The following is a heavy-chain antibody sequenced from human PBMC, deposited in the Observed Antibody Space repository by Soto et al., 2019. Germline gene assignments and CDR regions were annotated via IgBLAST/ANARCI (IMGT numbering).Heavy chain of an antibody. J-gene: IGHJ4*02. CDR3: AKDPGDYDFWSGYSY. D-gene: IGHD3-3*01. V-gene: IGHV3-23*01. CDR2: ISGSGGST. CDR1: GFTFSSYA. Sequence: EVQLLESGGGLVQPGGSLRLSCAASGFTFSSYAMSWVRQAPGKGLEWVSAISGSGGSTYYADSVKGRFTISRDNFKNTLYLQMNSLRAEDTAVYYCAKDPGDYDFWSGYSYWGQGTLVTVSS.